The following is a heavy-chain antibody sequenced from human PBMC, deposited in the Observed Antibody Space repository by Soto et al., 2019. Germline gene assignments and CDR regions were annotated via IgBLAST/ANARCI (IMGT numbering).Heavy chain of an antibody. CDR2: IKNDGSEK. J-gene: IGHJ4*02. Sequence: GGSLRLSCAASGISTSSYWMGWVRQAPGRGLEWVASIKNDGSEKYYMDSLKGRFTTSRDNALNSLYLQMNSLRAEDTAVYFCVTGYHSDYWGQGTLVTVSS. V-gene: IGHV3-7*03. CDR1: GISTSSYW. CDR3: VTGYHSDY. D-gene: IGHD5-18*01.